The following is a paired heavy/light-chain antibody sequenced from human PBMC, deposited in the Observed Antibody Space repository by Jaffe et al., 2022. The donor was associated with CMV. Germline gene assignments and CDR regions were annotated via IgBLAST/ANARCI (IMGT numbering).Light chain of an antibody. J-gene: IGKJ1*01. CDR2: VAS. CDR3: MQALQPRT. CDR1: QSLLHRDGYYS. Sequence: DIVMTQSPPSLAVTPGEPASISCRSSQSLLHRDGYYSLDWYLQKPGKSPQLLIYVASTRASGVPDRFSGSGSGTDFTLEISRVEAEDVGVYYCMQALQPRTFGQGTTVEIK. V-gene: IGKV2-28*01.
Heavy chain of an antibody. CDR3: ARHYPSGDYPLDY. Sequence: QVRLQESGPRLVKPSETLSLTCTVSGGSINYFYWSWIRLSPGKGLEWIGHVCSCEGPSYSDSLKSRVTMSIDTSKNHFSLKLSSVTAADTAVYYCARHYPSGDYPLDYWGPGTLVTVSS. CDR1: GGSINYFY. CDR2: VCSCEGP. V-gene: IGHV4-59*08. J-gene: IGHJ4*02. D-gene: IGHD3-10*01.